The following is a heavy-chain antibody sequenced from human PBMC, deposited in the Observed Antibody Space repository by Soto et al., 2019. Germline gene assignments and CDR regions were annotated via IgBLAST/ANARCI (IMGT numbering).Heavy chain of an antibody. CDR2: ISTDNGNT. CDR3: ARDQGITTFGVYSMYYYGMDV. CDR1: GYTFTNSG. V-gene: IGHV1-18*01. Sequence: QVQLVQSGAEVKKPGASVKVSCKASGYTFTNSGINWVRQAPGQGLEWMGWISTDNGNTNYAQHLQGRVSMTTDTSTSTDYMDLRSLRSDVTAVYYCARDQGITTFGVYSMYYYGMDVWGQGTTVTVSS. J-gene: IGHJ6*02. D-gene: IGHD3-3*01.